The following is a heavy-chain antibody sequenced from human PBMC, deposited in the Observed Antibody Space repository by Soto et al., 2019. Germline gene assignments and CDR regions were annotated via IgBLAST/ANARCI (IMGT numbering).Heavy chain of an antibody. CDR1: GFTFSSYW. V-gene: IGHV3-74*01. CDR3: ARAGYYDFWSGYHYGMDV. D-gene: IGHD3-3*01. J-gene: IGHJ6*02. Sequence: EVQLVESGGGFVQPGGSLRLSGAASGFTFSSYWMHWVRQAPGKGLVWVSRINSDGSSTNYADSVKGRFTISRDNGKNTLYLQMNSLSAEDTAVYYCARAGYYDFWSGYHYGMDVWGQGTTVTVSS. CDR2: INSDGSST.